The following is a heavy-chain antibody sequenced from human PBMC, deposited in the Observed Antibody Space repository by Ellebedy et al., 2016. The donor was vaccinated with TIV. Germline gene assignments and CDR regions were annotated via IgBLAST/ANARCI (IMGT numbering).Heavy chain of an antibody. CDR2: IRGRGSTI. CDR3: ARAISDWDAYYFDS. CDR1: GFTFSDYN. D-gene: IGHD1-1*01. V-gene: IGHV3-48*02. Sequence: GESLKISCAASGFTFSDYNMNWVRQAPGKGLEWLAHIRGRGSTIYYADSVKGRFTISRENVRSSLYLQMHSLRDEDTAVYYCARAISDWDAYYFDSWGRGTLVTVSS. J-gene: IGHJ4*02.